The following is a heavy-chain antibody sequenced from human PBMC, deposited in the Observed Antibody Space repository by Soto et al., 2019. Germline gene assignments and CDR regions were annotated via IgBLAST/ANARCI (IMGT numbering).Heavy chain of an antibody. Sequence: GGSLRLSCAASGFTFRSFTMNWVRQAPGKGLEWVSTISSNSAYIYYTDALRGRFTISRENAKNSLHLQMNSLRAEDTAVYYCTRDASRDSSARGWFDPWGPGTLVTVSS. V-gene: IGHV3-21*01. CDR3: TRDASRDSSARGWFDP. CDR2: ISSNSAYI. CDR1: GFTFRSFT. D-gene: IGHD6-13*01. J-gene: IGHJ5*02.